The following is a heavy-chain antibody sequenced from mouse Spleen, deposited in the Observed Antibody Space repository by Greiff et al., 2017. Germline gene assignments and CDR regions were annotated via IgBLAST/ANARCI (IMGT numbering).Heavy chain of an antibody. J-gene: IGHJ4*01. V-gene: IGHV1-19*01. Sequence: EVQLQQSGPVLVKPGASVKMSCKASGYTFTDYYMNWVKQSHGKSLEWIGVINPYNGGTSYNQKFKGKATLTVDKSSSTAYMELNSLTSEDSAVYYCARDDGQRAMDYWGQGTSVTVSS. CDR3: ARDDGQRAMDY. D-gene: IGHD2-3*01. CDR2: INPYNGGT. CDR1: GYTFTDYY.